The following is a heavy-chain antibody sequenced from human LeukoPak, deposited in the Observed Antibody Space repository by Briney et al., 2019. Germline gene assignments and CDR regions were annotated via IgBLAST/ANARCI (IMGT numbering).Heavy chain of an antibody. J-gene: IGHJ4*02. CDR3: ARGWFGEPMGDY. V-gene: IGHV3-33*01. Sequence: GGSLRLSCAASGFTFSSYGMHWVRQAPGKGLEWVAVIWYDGSNKYYADSVKGRFTISRDNSKNTLYLQMNSLRAEDKAGYYCARGWFGEPMGDYWGQGTLVTVSS. D-gene: IGHD3-10*01. CDR1: GFTFSSYG. CDR2: IWYDGSNK.